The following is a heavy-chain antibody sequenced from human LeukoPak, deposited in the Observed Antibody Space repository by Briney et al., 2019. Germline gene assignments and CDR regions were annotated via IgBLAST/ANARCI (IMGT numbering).Heavy chain of an antibody. V-gene: IGHV3-30*04. CDR3: ARDRIAAGYLDY. Sequence: PGRSLRLSCAASGFTFSSYAMHWVRQAPGKGLEWVAVISYDGSNKYYADSVKGRFTISRDNSKNTLYLQMNSLRAEDTAVYYCARDRIAAGYLDYWGQGTLVTVSS. D-gene: IGHD6-13*01. J-gene: IGHJ4*02. CDR2: ISYDGSNK. CDR1: GFTFSSYA.